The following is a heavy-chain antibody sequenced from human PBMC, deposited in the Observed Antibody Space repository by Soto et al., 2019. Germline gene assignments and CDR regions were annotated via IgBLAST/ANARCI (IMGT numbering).Heavy chain of an antibody. V-gene: IGHV1-24*01. CDR3: ATTTLRFLEWLPPDAFDI. D-gene: IGHD3-3*01. Sequence: GASVKVSCKVSGYTLTELSMHWVRQAHEKGLEWMGGFDPEDGETIYAQKFQGRVTMTEDTSTDTAYMELSSLRSEDTAVYYCATTTLRFLEWLPPDAFDIWGQGTMVTVSS. J-gene: IGHJ3*02. CDR1: GYTLTELS. CDR2: FDPEDGET.